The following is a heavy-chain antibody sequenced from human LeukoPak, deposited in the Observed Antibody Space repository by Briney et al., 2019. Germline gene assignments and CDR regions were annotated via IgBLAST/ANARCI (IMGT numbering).Heavy chain of an antibody. J-gene: IGHJ4*02. V-gene: IGHV4-59*01. D-gene: IGHD3-3*01. CDR2: IYYSGST. CDR1: GGSISSYY. CDR3: AKGIDGLYDFWSGYPAALDN. Sequence: SETLSLTCTVSGGSISSYYWSWIRQPPGKGLEWIGYIYYSGSTNYNPSLKSRVTISVDTSKNQFSLKLSSVTAADTAVYYCAKGIDGLYDFWSGYPAALDNWGQGTLVTVSS.